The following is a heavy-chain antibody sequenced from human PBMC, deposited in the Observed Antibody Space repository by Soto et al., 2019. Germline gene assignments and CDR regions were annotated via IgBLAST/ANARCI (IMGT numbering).Heavy chain of an antibody. Sequence: SETLSLTCTVSGGSISSGPYSWGWIRQPPGEELEWIGTFHYSESTYYNPSLESRVTISVDTSKNQFSMKVSSVTVADTAVYYCARGLYYYGSGSYFDYWGQGTLVTVS. CDR2: FHYSEST. V-gene: IGHV4-39*01. CDR3: ARGLYYYGSGSYFDY. J-gene: IGHJ4*02. CDR1: GGSISSGPYS. D-gene: IGHD3-10*01.